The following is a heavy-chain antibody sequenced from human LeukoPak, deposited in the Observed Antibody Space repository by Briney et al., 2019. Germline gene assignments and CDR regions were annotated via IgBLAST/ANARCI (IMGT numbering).Heavy chain of an antibody. D-gene: IGHD3-3*01. Sequence: SVKVSCKASGFTFTSSAVQWVRQARGQRLEWIGWIVVGSGNTNYAQKFQERVTITRDMSTSTAYMELSSLRSEDTAVYYCARARFLESYGMDVWGQGTTVTVSS. CDR2: IVVGSGNT. V-gene: IGHV1-58*01. CDR3: ARARFLESYGMDV. CDR1: GFTFTSSA. J-gene: IGHJ6*02.